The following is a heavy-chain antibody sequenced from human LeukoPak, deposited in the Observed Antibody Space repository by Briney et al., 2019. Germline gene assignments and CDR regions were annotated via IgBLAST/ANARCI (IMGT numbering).Heavy chain of an antibody. V-gene: IGHV3-7*01. CDR2: IKQDGSEK. CDR3: ARDLWGIAVAGTSDAFDI. D-gene: IGHD6-19*01. J-gene: IGHJ3*02. CDR1: GFTFSSYW. Sequence: GGSLRLSCAASGFTFSSYWMSWVRQAPGKGLEWVANIKQDGSEKYYVDSVKGRFTISRDNAKNSLYLQMNSLRAEDTAVYYCARDLWGIAVAGTSDAFDIWGQGTMVTVSS.